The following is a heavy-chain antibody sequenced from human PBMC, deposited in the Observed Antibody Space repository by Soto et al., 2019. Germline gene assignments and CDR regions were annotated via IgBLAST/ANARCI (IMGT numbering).Heavy chain of an antibody. CDR2: ISWNSGII. J-gene: IGHJ6*02. D-gene: IGHD4-4*01. CDR3: AKAVADTYSNYVGPGTFYYGMDD. CDR1: GSIFGDYA. Sequence: SLSLSCAASGSIFGDYAMHWVCQAPGKGLEWVSGISWNSGIIGYVDSVKGRFTISRDNAKNSLYLQMDTLRPEDTALYYCAKAVADTYSNYVGPGTFYYGMDDWGQGTTVTVSS. V-gene: IGHV3-9*01.